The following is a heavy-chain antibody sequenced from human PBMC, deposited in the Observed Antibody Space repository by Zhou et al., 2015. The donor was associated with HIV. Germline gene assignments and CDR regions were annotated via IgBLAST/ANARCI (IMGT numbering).Heavy chain of an antibody. CDR1: GGTFSSYA. J-gene: IGHJ2*01. Sequence: QVHLVQSATEVKKPGSSVKVSCEASGGTFSSYAINWVRQAPGQGLEWMGGIIPIFGTASYAQRFQGRVTITADKSTSTAYMDLSSLRSEDTAVYYCAREGWGSWYFDLWGRGTLVSVSS. D-gene: IGHD7-27*01. V-gene: IGHV1-69*06. CDR3: AREGWGSWYFDL. CDR2: IIPIFGTA.